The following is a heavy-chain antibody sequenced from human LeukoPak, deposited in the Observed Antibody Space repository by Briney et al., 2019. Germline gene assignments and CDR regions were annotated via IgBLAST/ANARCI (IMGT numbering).Heavy chain of an antibody. CDR2: IYYSGST. D-gene: IGHD2-2*01. CDR1: GGSISSSSYY. V-gene: IGHV4-39*01. J-gene: IGHJ3*02. CDR3: ARSGEADCSSNSCYLYAFDI. Sequence: SETLSLTCTVSGGSISSSSYYWGWIRQPPGKGLEWIGSIYYSGSTYYNPSLKSRVTISVDTSKNQFSLKLSSVTAADTAVYYCARSGEADCSSNSCYLYAFDIWGQGTMVTVSS.